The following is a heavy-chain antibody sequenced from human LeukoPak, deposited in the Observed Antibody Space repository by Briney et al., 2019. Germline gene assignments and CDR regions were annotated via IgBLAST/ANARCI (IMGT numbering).Heavy chain of an antibody. CDR1: GFTFSPYS. Sequence: GGSLRLSCVVSGFTFSPYSMNWVRQAPGKGLEWVAYISGRTSTIYYADSVYGRFTISRDNAKNTLYLQMNSLRAEDTAVYYCAKTGNIAVAGIEYYYYYYMDVWGKGTTVTISS. CDR3: AKTGNIAVAGIEYYYYYYMDV. CDR2: ISGRTSTI. J-gene: IGHJ6*03. D-gene: IGHD6-19*01. V-gene: IGHV3-48*01.